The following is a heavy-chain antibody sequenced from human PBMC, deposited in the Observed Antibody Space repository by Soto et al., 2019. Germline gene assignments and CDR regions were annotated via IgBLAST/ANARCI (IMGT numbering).Heavy chain of an antibody. J-gene: IGHJ4*02. CDR2: IKYDGSEK. V-gene: IGHV3-7*04. Sequence: EVHLVEAGGGLVQPGGSLRLSCAASGFTFSSYWMSWVRQAPGKGLEWVANIKYDGSEKYYVDSVRGRFTIPRDNDKNSVYLQMNSLRDEDTAVYYCARGEQWLVRWVYWGQGTLVTVSS. CDR1: GFTFSSYW. CDR3: ARGEQWLVRWVY. D-gene: IGHD6-19*01.